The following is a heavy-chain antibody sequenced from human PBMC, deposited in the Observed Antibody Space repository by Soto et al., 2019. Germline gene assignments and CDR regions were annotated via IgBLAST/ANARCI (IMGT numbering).Heavy chain of an antibody. V-gene: IGHV4-59*08. Sequence: PSETLSLTFTVSDGSFSPNDWAWIRQPPGKGLEWIGYIYYAGTTSYNPSLKSRVTITLETSKSQFSLRPTSVTASDTAVYYCARRLPNTEILDLWGQGTLVTVSS. CDR1: DGSFSPND. CDR3: ARRLPNTEILDL. J-gene: IGHJ5*02. CDR2: IYYAGTT. D-gene: IGHD4-17*01.